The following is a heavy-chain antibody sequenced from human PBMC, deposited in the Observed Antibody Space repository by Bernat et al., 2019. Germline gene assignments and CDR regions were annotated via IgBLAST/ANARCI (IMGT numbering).Heavy chain of an antibody. CDR2: ISSSSSYI. CDR3: ASFEGVAGATSFLDY. J-gene: IGHJ4*02. V-gene: IGHV3-21*01. D-gene: IGHD1-26*01. CDR1: GFTFSSYS. Sequence: EVQLVESGGGLVKPGGSLRLSCAASGFTFSSYSMNWVRQAPGKGLEWVSSISSSSSYIYYADSVKGRFTISRDNAKNSLYLQMNSLRAEDTAVYYCASFEGVAGATSFLDYWGQGTLVTVSS.